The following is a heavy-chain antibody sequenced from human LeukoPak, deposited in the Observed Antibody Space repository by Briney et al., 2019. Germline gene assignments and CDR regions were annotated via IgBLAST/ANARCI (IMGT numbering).Heavy chain of an antibody. CDR2: INPNNGVT. CDR1: GYTFAGYF. V-gene: IGHV1-2*02. J-gene: IGHJ3*01. CDR3: ARGHILVPAGAFDL. Sequence: GASVKVSYKASGYTFAGYFMHWVRQAPGQGLEWMGWINPNNGVTNYAQKFQGRVTMTGDTSISTAYMELSRLTSDDTALYYCARGHILVPAGAFDLWGQGTVVTVSS. D-gene: IGHD2-21*01.